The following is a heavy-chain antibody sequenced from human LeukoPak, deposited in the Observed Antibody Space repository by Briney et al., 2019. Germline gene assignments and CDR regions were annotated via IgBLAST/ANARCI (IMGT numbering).Heavy chain of an antibody. CDR3: AKDYDFWSGHNPDY. CDR2: IRYDGSNK. Sequence: GGTLRLSCAASGFTFSSYGMHWVRQAPGKGLKWVAFIRYDGSNKYYADSVKGRFTISRDNSKNTLYLQMNSLRAEDTAVYYCAKDYDFWSGHNPDYWGQGTLVIVSS. V-gene: IGHV3-30*02. J-gene: IGHJ4*02. CDR1: GFTFSSYG. D-gene: IGHD3-3*01.